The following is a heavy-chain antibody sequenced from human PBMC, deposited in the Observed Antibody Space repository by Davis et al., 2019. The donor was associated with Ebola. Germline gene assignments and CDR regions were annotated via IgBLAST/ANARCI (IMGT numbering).Heavy chain of an antibody. D-gene: IGHD3-22*01. CDR2: ISAYNGNT. CDR1: GYTFTSYG. CDR3: ARGVTMIVVSNWFDP. V-gene: IGHV1-18*01. Sequence: ASVKVSCTASGYTFTSYGISWVRQAPGQGLEWMGWISAYNGNTNYAQKLQGRVTMTTDTSTSTAYMELRSLRSDDTAVYYCARGVTMIVVSNWFDPWGQGTLVTVSS. J-gene: IGHJ5*02.